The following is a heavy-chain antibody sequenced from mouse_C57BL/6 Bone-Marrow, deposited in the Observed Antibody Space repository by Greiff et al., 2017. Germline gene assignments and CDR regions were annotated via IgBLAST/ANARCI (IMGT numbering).Heavy chain of an antibody. CDR3: TSIVTTRYYFYY. CDR2: IDPENGDT. V-gene: IGHV14-4*01. J-gene: IGHJ2*01. Sequence: VQLQQSGAELVRPGASVKLSCTASGFNIKDDYMHWVKQRPEQGLEWIGWIDPENGDTEYASKFQGKATITADTSSNTAYLQLSSLTSEDTAVYYCTSIVTTRYYFYYWGQGTTLTVSS. D-gene: IGHD2-5*01. CDR1: GFNIKDDY.